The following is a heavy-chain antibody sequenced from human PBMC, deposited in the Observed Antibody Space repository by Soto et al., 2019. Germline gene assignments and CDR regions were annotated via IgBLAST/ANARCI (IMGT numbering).Heavy chain of an antibody. CDR3: AKVSGYCSGGSCYLEYFQH. CDR1: GFTFSSYA. Sequence: PGGSLRLSCAASGFTFSSYAMSWVRQAQGKGLEWVSAISGSGGSTYYADSVKGRFTISRDNSKNTLYLQMDSLRAEDTAVYYCAKVSGYCSGGSCYLEYFQHWGQGTLVTVSS. V-gene: IGHV3-23*01. CDR2: ISGSGGST. D-gene: IGHD2-15*01. J-gene: IGHJ1*01.